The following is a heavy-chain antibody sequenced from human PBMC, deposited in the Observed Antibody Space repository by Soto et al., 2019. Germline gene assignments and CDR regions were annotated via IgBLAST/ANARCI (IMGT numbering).Heavy chain of an antibody. CDR2: IIPDFAIT. V-gene: IGHV1-69*17. CDR3: ARAKLNFESDGSTFKTHFDL. J-gene: IGHJ4*02. CDR1: GDTFASYG. Sequence: QVQLVQSGAEVKRPGSSVKVSCSASGDTFASYGISWVRQAPGQGLEWLGGIIPDFAITKFAQKFKDRITFTSDSSSSTSYMDLSSLSSDNTAVYYCARAKLNFESDGSTFKTHFDLWGPGTPVTVSS. D-gene: IGHD2-21*01.